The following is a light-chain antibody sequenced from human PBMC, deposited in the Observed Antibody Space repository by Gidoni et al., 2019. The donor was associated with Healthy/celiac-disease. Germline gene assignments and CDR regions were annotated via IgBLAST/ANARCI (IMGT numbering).Light chain of an antibody. CDR2: YAS. J-gene: IGKJ3*01. CDR3: DQSSSPLFT. V-gene: IGKV6-21*01. CDR1: QSIGSS. Sequence: EIVLTQSPDFQSVTPTEKVTITCRASQSIGSSLHWYQQKPDQSPKLLIKYASQSFSGVPTRFSGSGSGTDFTLTINGLEAEDAATYYCDQSSSPLFTFGPGTKVDIK.